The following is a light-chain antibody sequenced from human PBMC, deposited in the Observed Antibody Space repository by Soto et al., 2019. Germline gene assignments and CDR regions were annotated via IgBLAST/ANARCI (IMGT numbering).Light chain of an antibody. J-gene: IGLJ2*01. CDR3: CSTAGNYPLV. CDR2: EGS. Sequence: QSALTQPASVSGSLGQSITISCIGTSSNIGSYNLVSWYQHQPGKAPKIMIFEGSKRPSGVSNRFSGSRSGNTASLTISGLQAEDEADYYCCSTAGNYPLVFGGGTKLTVL. CDR1: SSNIGSYNL. V-gene: IGLV2-23*01.